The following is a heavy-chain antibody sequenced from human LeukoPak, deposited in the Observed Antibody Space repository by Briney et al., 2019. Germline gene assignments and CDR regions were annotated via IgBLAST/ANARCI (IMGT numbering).Heavy chain of an antibody. J-gene: IGHJ5*02. D-gene: IGHD2-2*01. CDR1: GGSFSSGGYY. Sequence: NPSQTLSLTCTVSGGSFSSGGYYWSWIRPHQGKGLEWIGYIYYSGTTYYHPSLKSRPTQSVNTSKNQISLKLSSVTAADTAEYSCARNDIVVVPAGQKGDWFDPWGQGTLVTVSS. CDR3: ARNDIVVVPAGQKGDWFDP. CDR2: IYYSGTT. V-gene: IGHV4-31*03.